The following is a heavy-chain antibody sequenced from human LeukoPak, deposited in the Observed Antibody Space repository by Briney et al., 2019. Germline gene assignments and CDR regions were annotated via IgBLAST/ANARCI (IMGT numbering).Heavy chain of an antibody. CDR1: GGSISSYY. CDR2: IYTSGNT. V-gene: IGHV4-4*07. J-gene: IGHJ4*02. CDR3: ARDAAEEVADRTYYFDY. D-gene: IGHD6-19*01. Sequence: PSETLSLTCTVSGGSISSYYWSWIRQPAGKGLEWIGRIYTSGNTNYNPSLKSRVTMSVDTSKNQFSLKLSSVTAADTAVYYCARDAAEEVADRTYYFDYWGQGTLVTVSS.